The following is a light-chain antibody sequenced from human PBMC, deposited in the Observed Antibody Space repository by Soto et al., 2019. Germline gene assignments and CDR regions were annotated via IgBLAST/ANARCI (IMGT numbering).Light chain of an antibody. CDR2: NNN. CDR3: AAWDDSLNGYVV. CDR1: NSNIGSNT. V-gene: IGLV1-44*01. J-gene: IGLJ2*01. Sequence: QSVLTQPPSASGTPGQRVTISCSGSNSNIGSNTVNWYQQLPGTAPKLLIYNNNQRPSGVPDRFSGSKSGTSASLAISGLQSEDEADYYCAAWDDSLNGYVVFGGGTKLTVL.